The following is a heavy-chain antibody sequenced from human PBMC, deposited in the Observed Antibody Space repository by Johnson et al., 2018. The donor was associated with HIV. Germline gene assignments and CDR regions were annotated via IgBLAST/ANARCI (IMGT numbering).Heavy chain of an antibody. V-gene: IGHV3-20*03. CDR3: ARGSRYCSGGSCPEAFDI. CDR2: INWNGGST. J-gene: IGHJ3*02. D-gene: IGHD2-15*01. CDR1: FDDYG. Sequence: FDDYGMSWVRQAPGKGLEWVSGINWNGGSTGYADSVKGRFTISRDNAKNSLYLQMNSLRAEDTALYFCARGSRYCSGGSCPEAFDIWGQGTMVTVSS.